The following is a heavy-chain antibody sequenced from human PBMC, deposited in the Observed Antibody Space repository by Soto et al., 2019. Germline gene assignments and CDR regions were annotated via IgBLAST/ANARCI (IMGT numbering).Heavy chain of an antibody. CDR1: GYTFTSFY. CDR2: INPNGGST. Sequence: QVQLVQSGAEVKNPGASVKVSCKASGYTFTSFYIHWVRQAPGQGLEWMAIINPNGGSTNYAQNLQGRVTLTRDTSTNTVYMELSSLRSEDTAVYYCARGLTSGDYSGQGTLVTVSS. V-gene: IGHV1-46*01. D-gene: IGHD7-27*01. J-gene: IGHJ4*02. CDR3: ARGLTSGDY.